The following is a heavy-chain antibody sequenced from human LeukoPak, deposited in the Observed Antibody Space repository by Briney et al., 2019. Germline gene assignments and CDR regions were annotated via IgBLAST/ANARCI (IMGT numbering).Heavy chain of an antibody. Sequence: GGSLRLSCVTSGFTFSNYAMTWVRQAPGKGLEWVSTISPSGGSTFSADSVRGRFTISRDNSKSTVFLQMNSLRAEDTAVYYCARADYTNYPPYYWGQGTLVTVSS. J-gene: IGHJ4*02. D-gene: IGHD4-11*01. CDR1: GFTFSNYA. CDR3: ARADYTNYPPYY. CDR2: ISPSGGST. V-gene: IGHV3-23*01.